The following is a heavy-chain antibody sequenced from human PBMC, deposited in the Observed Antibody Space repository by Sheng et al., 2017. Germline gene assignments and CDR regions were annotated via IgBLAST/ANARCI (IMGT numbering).Heavy chain of an antibody. J-gene: IGHJ6*02. CDR1: DGSITSSS. D-gene: IGHD2-15*01. CDR2: VFTSGRT. V-gene: IGHV4-4*07. CDR3: ARDPGRYCTGNTCYSGLFYYYYYSMDV. Sequence: QVQLQESGPGLVKPSETLSLTCTVSDGSITSSSWSWIRQPAGKGLEWIGRVFTSGRTKYNPSLKSRVTMSLDTSKNQFSLKLNSVTAADTAVYYCARDPGRYCTGNTCYSGLFYYYYYSMDVWGPRDHGHRLL.